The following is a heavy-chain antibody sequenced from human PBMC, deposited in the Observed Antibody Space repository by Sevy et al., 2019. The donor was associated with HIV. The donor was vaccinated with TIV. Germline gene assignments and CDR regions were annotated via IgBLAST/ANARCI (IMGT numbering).Heavy chain of an antibody. D-gene: IGHD3-9*01. CDR2: INHSGST. CDR1: GGSFSGYY. J-gene: IGHJ6*02. CDR3: ARCPLLRYFDWVGALMGDYYYGMDV. V-gene: IGHV4-34*01. Sequence: SETLSLTCAVYGGSFSGYYWSWIRQPPGKGLEWIGEINHSGSTNYNPSLKSRVTISVDTSKNQFSLKLSSVTAADTAVYYCARCPLLRYFDWVGALMGDYYYGMDVWGQGTTVTVSS.